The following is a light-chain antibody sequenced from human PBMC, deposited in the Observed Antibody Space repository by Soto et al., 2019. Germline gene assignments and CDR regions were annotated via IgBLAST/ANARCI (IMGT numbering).Light chain of an antibody. CDR3: CSYAGSYTLV. CDR2: DVS. CDR1: SSDVGAYNY. V-gene: IGLV2-11*01. Sequence: QSVLTQPRSVSGSPGQSVTVSCTGTSSDVGAYNYVSWYQQNPGKAPKLMIYDVSERPLGVPNRFSGSKSGNTASLTISGLQGEDEADYYCCSYAGSYTLVFGGGTKVTVL. J-gene: IGLJ3*02.